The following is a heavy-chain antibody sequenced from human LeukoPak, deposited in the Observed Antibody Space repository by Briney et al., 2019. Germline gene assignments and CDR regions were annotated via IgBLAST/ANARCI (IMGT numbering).Heavy chain of an antibody. CDR3: AKDPSNSIGRMTWFDP. Sequence: ASVRVSCKASGYTFRSHGISWVRQAPGQGLEWMGWISCSDGETKYAQKFQGRVTMTTDKSTGTAFMEVRSLRSGDTAVYYCAKDPSNSIGRMTWFDPWGQGTLVTVSS. CDR1: GYTFRSHG. J-gene: IGHJ5*02. CDR2: ISCSDGET. D-gene: IGHD2/OR15-2a*01. V-gene: IGHV1-18*01.